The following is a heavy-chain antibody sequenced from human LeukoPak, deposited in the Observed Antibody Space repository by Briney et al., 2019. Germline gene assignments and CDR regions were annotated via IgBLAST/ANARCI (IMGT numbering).Heavy chain of an antibody. Sequence: SQTLSLTCALSGDTVSSNSAAWNWLRQSPSRGLEWLGSTYYRSKWNNDYAVSVKSRITINPDTSKNQFSLQLNSLTPEDTAVYYCARDFCSGGSCYWRFDYWGQGTLVTVSS. CDR1: GDTVSSNSAA. CDR3: ARDFCSGGSCYWRFDY. J-gene: IGHJ4*02. D-gene: IGHD2-15*01. CDR2: TYYRSKWNN. V-gene: IGHV6-1*01.